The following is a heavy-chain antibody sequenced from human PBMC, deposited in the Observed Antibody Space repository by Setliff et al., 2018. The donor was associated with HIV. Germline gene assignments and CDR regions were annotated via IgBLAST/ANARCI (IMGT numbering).Heavy chain of an antibody. V-gene: IGHV2-5*02. D-gene: IGHD3-10*01. CDR3: AHIARIKMVRGVPNWFDS. Sequence: TLSLTCTVSHYSINSEYYWGWFRQPPGKALEWLAVIYWDDDKRYSPSLESRLTITKDTSKNQVVLTMTNMDLVDTATYFCAHIARIKMVRGVPNWFDSWGPGTLVTVSS. CDR2: IYWDDDK. CDR1: HYSINSEYY. J-gene: IGHJ5*01.